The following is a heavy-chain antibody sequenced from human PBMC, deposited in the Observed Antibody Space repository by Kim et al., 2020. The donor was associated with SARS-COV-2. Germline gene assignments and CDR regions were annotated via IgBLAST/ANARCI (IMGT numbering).Heavy chain of an antibody. D-gene: IGHD5-12*01. CDR3: ARFGTGDGGDIHY. CDR1: GFTFSSYS. CDR2: ISSSSSYI. Sequence: GGSLRLSCAASGFTFSSYSMNWVRQAPGKGLEWVSSISSSSSYIYYADSVKGRFTISRDNAKNSLYLQMNSLRAEDTAVYYCARFGTGDGGDIHYWGQGTLVTVSS. J-gene: IGHJ4*01. V-gene: IGHV3-21*01.